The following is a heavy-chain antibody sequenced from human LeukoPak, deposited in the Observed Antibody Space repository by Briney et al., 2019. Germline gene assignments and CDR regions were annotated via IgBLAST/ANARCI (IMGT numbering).Heavy chain of an antibody. CDR3: ARDRYYASGSYNWFDP. V-gene: IGHV3-11*05. D-gene: IGHD3-10*01. J-gene: IGHJ5*02. Sequence: GGSLRLSCAASGFTFSDYSMSWIRQAPGKGLEWVSYISTSSSYTNYAYSVKGRFTISRDNAKNSLYLQMNTLRAEDTAVYYCARDRYYASGSYNWFDPWGQGTLVTVSS. CDR1: GFTFSDYS. CDR2: ISTSSSYT.